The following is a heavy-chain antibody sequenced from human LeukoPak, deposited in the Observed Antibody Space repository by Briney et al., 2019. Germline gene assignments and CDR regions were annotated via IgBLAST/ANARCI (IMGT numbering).Heavy chain of an antibody. CDR1: GFTVSSNY. J-gene: IGHJ5*02. V-gene: IGHV3-74*01. Sequence: PGGSLRLSCAASGFTVSSNYMSWVRQAPGKGLEWVSRIKTDGSSTDYADSVKGRFTISRDNAKNTLYLQMNSLRAEDTAVYYCAKETFDPWGQGTLVTVSS. CDR2: IKTDGSST. CDR3: AKETFDP.